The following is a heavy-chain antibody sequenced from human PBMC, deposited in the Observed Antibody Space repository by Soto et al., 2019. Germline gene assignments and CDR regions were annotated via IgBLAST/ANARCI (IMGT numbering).Heavy chain of an antibody. Sequence: PGGSLRLSCAASGFTFSSYAMHWVRQAPGKGLEWVAVISYDGSNKYYADSVKGRFTISRDNSKNTLYLQMNSLRAEDTAVYYCARESYSLFHFDYWGQGTLVTVSS. D-gene: IGHD1-26*01. J-gene: IGHJ4*02. CDR2: ISYDGSNK. V-gene: IGHV3-30-3*01. CDR1: GFTFSSYA. CDR3: ARESYSLFHFDY.